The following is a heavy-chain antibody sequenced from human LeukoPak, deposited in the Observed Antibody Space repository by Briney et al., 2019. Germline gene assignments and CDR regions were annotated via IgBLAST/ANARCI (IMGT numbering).Heavy chain of an antibody. V-gene: IGHV1-2*02. Sequence: ASVKVSCKASAYTFTGYDLHWVRQAPGQGLEWMGWIDPNNGDTKYTQKFQGRVTMTRDRYISTAYMELNRLTSDDTAVYYCARRSRNGLDAFDIWGQGTMVTVSS. CDR1: AYTFTGYD. D-gene: IGHD1-14*01. CDR2: IDPNNGDT. J-gene: IGHJ3*02. CDR3: ARRSRNGLDAFDI.